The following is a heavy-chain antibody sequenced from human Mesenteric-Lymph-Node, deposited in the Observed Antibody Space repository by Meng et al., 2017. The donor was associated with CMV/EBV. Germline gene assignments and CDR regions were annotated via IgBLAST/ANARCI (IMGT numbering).Heavy chain of an antibody. Sequence: SCSASGFTFSSYNMHWVRQAPGKGLEWVAVISNDGDNQYYADSVKGRFTISRDNSKNTLSLQMNSLRAKDTAMYYCARDGYGSSFQYWGQGTLVTVSS. D-gene: IGHD6-13*01. CDR3: ARDGYGSSFQY. CDR1: GFTFSSYN. CDR2: ISNDGDNQ. J-gene: IGHJ4*02. V-gene: IGHV3-30*04.